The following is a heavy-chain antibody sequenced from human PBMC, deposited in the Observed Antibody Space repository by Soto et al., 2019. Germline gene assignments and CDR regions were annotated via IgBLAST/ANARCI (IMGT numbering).Heavy chain of an antibody. J-gene: IGHJ4*02. D-gene: IGHD1-26*01. Sequence: SETLSLTCTVSGGSISSSSYYWGWIRQPPGKGLEWIGSIFYSGSTYYNPSLKSRVTISVDTSKNQFSLHLSSVTAADTAVYYCARGFDSGKFYAFESWGQGTQVTVSS. V-gene: IGHV4-39*07. CDR3: ARGFDSGKFYAFES. CDR1: GGSISSSSYY. CDR2: IFYSGST.